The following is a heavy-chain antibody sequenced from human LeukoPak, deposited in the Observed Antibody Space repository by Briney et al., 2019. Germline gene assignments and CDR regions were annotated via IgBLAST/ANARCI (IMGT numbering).Heavy chain of an antibody. Sequence: SETLSLTCTVSGGSISSSSYYWGWIRQPPGKGLEWIGSIYYSGSTNYNPSLKSRVTISVDTSKNQFSLKLSSVTAADTAVYYCASVSYGSGSYYISDYWGRGTLVTVSS. J-gene: IGHJ4*02. CDR3: ASVSYGSGSYYISDY. V-gene: IGHV4-39*07. CDR2: IYYSGST. D-gene: IGHD3-10*01. CDR1: GGSISSSSYY.